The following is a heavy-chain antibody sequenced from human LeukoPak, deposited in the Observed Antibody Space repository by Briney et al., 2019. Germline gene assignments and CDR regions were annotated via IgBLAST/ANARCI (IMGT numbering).Heavy chain of an antibody. J-gene: IGHJ4*02. CDR2: TYYRSKWYN. Sequence: SQTLSLTCAISGDSVSSKSGAWNWIRHSPSRGLEWLGRTYYRSKWYNDYAVSVKSRITINPDTFKNQCSLQLNSVAPEDTAVYYCAREYSSVRGDYFDYWGQGTLVTVSS. V-gene: IGHV6-1*01. CDR1: GDSVSSKSGA. D-gene: IGHD6-19*01. CDR3: AREYSSVRGDYFDY.